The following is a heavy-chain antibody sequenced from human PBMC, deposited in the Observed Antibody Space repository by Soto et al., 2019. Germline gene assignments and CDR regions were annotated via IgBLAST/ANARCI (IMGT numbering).Heavy chain of an antibody. Sequence: GGSLRLSCAASGFTFSTYSMNWVRQAPGKGLEWVAYVSRGSPTMHYADSVKGRFTISRDNAKNSLCLQMNSLKADDTAVYYCTRDPEALDYWGQGTLVTVSS. J-gene: IGHJ4*02. CDR1: GFTFSTYS. CDR3: TRDPEALDY. V-gene: IGHV3-48*01. CDR2: VSRGSPTM.